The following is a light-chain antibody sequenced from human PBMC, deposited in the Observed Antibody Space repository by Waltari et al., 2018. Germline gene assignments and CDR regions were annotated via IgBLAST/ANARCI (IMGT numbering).Light chain of an antibody. CDR1: ARAVGLFAF. CDR3: ASHAGSRVV. V-gene: IGLV2-8*01. CDR2: DVT. Sequence: QSALTQPPSVSGPPAQSFPMPSIGPARAVGLFAFVSWFQQHAGKAPKFIIYDVTTRPSGVPDRFSGSKSGNTASLTVSGLHAEDEADYYCASHAGSRVVFGGGTKLTVL. J-gene: IGLJ2*01.